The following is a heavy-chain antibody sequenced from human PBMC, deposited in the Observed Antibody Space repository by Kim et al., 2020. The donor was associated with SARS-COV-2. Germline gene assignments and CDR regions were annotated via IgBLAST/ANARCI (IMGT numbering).Heavy chain of an antibody. CDR2: INPNSGGT. J-gene: IGHJ4*02. V-gene: IGHV1-2*06. Sequence: ASVKVSCKASGYTFTGYYMHWVRQAPGQGLEWMGRINPNSGGTNYAQKFQGRVTMTRDTSISTAYMELSRLRSDDTAVYYCAREVYGGAKGVDYWGQGTLVTVSS. CDR3: AREVYGGAKGVDY. CDR1: GYTFTGYY. D-gene: IGHD1-26*01.